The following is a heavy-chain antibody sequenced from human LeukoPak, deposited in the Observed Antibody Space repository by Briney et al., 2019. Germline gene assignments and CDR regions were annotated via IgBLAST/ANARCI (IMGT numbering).Heavy chain of an antibody. CDR3: ARRYYFVSGSYYPFDF. CDR2: IHYSGTT. Sequence: SETLSLTCNVSGGSISDNVYSWDWIRQPPGKGLEWMGCIHYSGTTYSNPSLKSRISIPVDRSKSQFSLKLRSVTAAVTAVYYCARRYYFVSGSYYPFDFWGQGTLVTVSS. V-gene: IGHV4-39*01. CDR1: GGSISDNVYS. J-gene: IGHJ4*02. D-gene: IGHD3-10*01.